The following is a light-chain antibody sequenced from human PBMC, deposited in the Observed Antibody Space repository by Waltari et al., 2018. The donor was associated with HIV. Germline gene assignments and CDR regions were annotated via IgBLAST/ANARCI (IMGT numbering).Light chain of an antibody. Sequence: DIQMTQSPSSLSASVGDRVTITCQASQDISNYLNWYQQKPGKAPKLLIYDASNLETGVPSRFSGSGSGTDFTFTISSLQPEDIATYYCQQYDNLPMGEYTFGQGTKLEIK. CDR1: QDISNY. V-gene: IGKV1-33*01. CDR3: QQYDNLPMGEYT. CDR2: DAS. J-gene: IGKJ2*01.